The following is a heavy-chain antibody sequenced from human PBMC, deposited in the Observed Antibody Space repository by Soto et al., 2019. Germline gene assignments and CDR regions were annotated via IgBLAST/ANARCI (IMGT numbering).Heavy chain of an antibody. J-gene: IGHJ4*02. CDR1: GNTLTSFY. V-gene: IGHV1-2*02. D-gene: IGHD3-9*01. CDR2: LSPTTGGT. CDR3: ARPPGYVTDWYYFDT. Sequence: ASVKVSCKTSGNTLTSFYIHWVRQARGQGLEWVGRLSPTTGGTNYAQHFQGRVTVTWDMSTFTAYMELSSLIYEDTAVYYCARPPGYVTDWYYFDTWGQGTQVTVSS.